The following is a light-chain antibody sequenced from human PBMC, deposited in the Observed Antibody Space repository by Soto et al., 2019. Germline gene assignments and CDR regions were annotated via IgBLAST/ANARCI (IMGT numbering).Light chain of an antibody. CDR3: QHYDHLPPFT. Sequence: DIQMTQSPSSLSACVGDRVTITCQASQAIRKYLNWYQQKPGRAPKLLIYGASNLETGVPSRFSGSGYGTDFTFTISSLQPEDIATYYCQHYDHLPPFTFGPGTKVAIK. V-gene: IGKV1-33*01. CDR1: QAIRKY. J-gene: IGKJ3*01. CDR2: GAS.